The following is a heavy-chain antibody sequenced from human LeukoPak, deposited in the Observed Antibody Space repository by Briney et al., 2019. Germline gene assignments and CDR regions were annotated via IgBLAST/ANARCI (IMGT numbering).Heavy chain of an antibody. V-gene: IGHV3-33*01. CDR2: IWYEADHH. CDR3: VSPSRPGTALYFDW. D-gene: IGHD1-1*01. CDR1: GFVFRSYS. J-gene: IGHJ4*02. Sequence: GGSLRLSCAMTGFVFRSYSVHWVRQAPGKGLEWVAVIWYEADHHYYGDSVKGRFTISRDNFKNTLYLQMNSLRVEDTAVYYCVSPSRPGTALYFDWWGQGTLVTVSA.